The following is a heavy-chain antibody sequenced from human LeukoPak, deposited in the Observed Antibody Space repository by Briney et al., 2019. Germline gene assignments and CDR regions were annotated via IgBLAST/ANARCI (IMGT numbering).Heavy chain of an antibody. J-gene: IGHJ4*02. CDR1: GGSFSGYY. Sequence: SETLSLTCAVYGGSFSGYYWSWLRQPPGKGLEWIGEINHSGSTNYNPSLTSRVTISVDTSKNQFSLKLSSVTAADTAVYYCARGWLGHGYFDNWGRGTLVTVSS. D-gene: IGHD6-19*01. CDR3: ARGWLGHGYFDN. V-gene: IGHV4-34*01. CDR2: INHSGST.